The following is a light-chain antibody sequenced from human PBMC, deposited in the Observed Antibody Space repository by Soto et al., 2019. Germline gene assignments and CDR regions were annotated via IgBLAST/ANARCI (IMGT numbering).Light chain of an antibody. V-gene: IGKV1-6*01. CDR2: AAS. CDR3: LLDYAYFWA. Sequence: IQMTQSPSSLSASVGDRVTITCRTSQGIRSALGWYQQKPGKVPKLLIYAASTLQSGVPPRFSGSGSGRDFTLTISSLQPEDFATYYCLLDYAYFWAFGQGTKVDIK. CDR1: QGIRSA. J-gene: IGKJ1*01.